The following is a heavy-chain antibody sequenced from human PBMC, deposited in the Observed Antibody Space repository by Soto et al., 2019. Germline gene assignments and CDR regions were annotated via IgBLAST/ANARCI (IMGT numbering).Heavy chain of an antibody. Sequence: QVQLQQWGAGLSKPSETLSLTCAVYGGSFSGYYWSWIRQPPGKGLEWIGEINHSGNTNYNPSLKSRVTISVDTSKNQFSLKMSSVTAADTAVYYCARVKVIVATYYYYYDMDVWGQGTTVTVSS. D-gene: IGHD5-12*01. CDR3: ARVKVIVATYYYYYDMDV. V-gene: IGHV4-34*01. CDR2: INHSGNT. J-gene: IGHJ6*02. CDR1: GGSFSGYY.